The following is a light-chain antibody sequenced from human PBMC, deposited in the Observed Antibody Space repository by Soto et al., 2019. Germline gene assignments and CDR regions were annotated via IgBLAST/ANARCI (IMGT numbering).Light chain of an antibody. CDR2: EVS. CDR3: SSYAGSNNGV. CDR1: SSDVGVYNY. Sequence: QSALTQPPSASGSPGQSVTISCTGTSSDVGVYNYVSWYQQHPGKAPKLMIYEVSKRPSGVPDRFSGSKSGNTASRTVSGLQAEDEADYYCSSYAGSNNGVFGGGTKLTVL. V-gene: IGLV2-8*01. J-gene: IGLJ3*02.